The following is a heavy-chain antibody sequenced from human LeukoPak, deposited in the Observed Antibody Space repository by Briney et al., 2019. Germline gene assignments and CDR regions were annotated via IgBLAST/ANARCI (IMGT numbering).Heavy chain of an antibody. CDR1: GGSISSYY. J-gene: IGHJ5*02. CDR3: ARGHGWRGANWFDP. D-gene: IGHD6-19*01. Sequence: SETLSLTCTVSGGSISSYYWSWIRQPPGKGPEWIGYIYYSGSTNYNPSLKSRVTISVDTSKNQFSLKLSSVTAADTAVYYCARGHGWRGANWFDPWGQGTLVTVSS. CDR2: IYYSGST. V-gene: IGHV4-59*01.